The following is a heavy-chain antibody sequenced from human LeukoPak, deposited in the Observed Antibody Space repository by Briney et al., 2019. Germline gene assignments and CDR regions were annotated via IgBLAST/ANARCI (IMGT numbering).Heavy chain of an antibody. CDR1: GFTFSSYS. D-gene: IGHD6-13*01. V-gene: IGHV3-21*04. CDR3: AKFGSSGIAAAGTDY. CDR2: ISSSSRYI. J-gene: IGHJ4*02. Sequence: GGSLRLSCAASGFTFSSYSMNWVRQAPGKGLEWVSSISSSSRYIYYADSVKGRFTISRDSSKNTLYLQMNSLRAEDTAVYYCAKFGSSGIAAAGTDYWGQGTLVTVSS.